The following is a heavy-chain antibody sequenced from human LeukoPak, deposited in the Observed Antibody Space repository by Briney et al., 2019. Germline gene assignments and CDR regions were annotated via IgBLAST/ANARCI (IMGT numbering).Heavy chain of an antibody. CDR3: VKSIYYDSSGPFDY. J-gene: IGHJ4*02. V-gene: IGHV3-9*03. Sequence: GGSLRLSCAASGFTFDDYAMHWVRQAPGKGLEWVSGISWNSGSIGYADSAKGRFTISRDNAKNSLYLQMNSLRPEDMALYYCVKSIYYDSSGPFDYWGQGTLVTVSS. CDR1: GFTFDDYA. D-gene: IGHD3-22*01. CDR2: ISWNSGSI.